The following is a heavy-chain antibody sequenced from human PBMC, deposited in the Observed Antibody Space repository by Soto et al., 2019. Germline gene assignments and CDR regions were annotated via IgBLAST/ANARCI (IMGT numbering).Heavy chain of an antibody. Sequence: QVQLQESGPGLVKPSETLSLTCTVSGGSISTYYWSWIRQPPGKGLEWIGYMYNSQSTNYNPSLKRRVTILVDTSKNQFSLRLSSVTAADTAMYYCARDLKGDFDYWGQGTLVTVSS. J-gene: IGHJ4*02. CDR1: GGSISTYY. CDR2: MYNSQST. CDR3: ARDLKGDFDY. V-gene: IGHV4-59*01.